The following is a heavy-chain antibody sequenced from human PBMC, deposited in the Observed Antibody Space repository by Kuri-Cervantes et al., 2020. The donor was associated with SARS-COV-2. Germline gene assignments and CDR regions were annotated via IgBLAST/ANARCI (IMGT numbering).Heavy chain of an antibody. V-gene: IGHV3-30-3*01. CDR3: ARVLRGYSGYGLFDY. D-gene: IGHD5-12*01. CDR2: ISYDGNND. Sequence: GESLKISCAASGFTFSSYAMHWVRQAPGKGLEWVAIISYDGNNDYYADSVKGRFTISRDNSKNTLYLQMDSLRAEDTAVYYCARVLRGYSGYGLFDYWGQGTLVTVSS. J-gene: IGHJ4*02. CDR1: GFTFSSYA.